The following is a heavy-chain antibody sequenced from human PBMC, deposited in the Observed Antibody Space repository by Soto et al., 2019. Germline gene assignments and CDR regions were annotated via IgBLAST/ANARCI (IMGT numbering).Heavy chain of an antibody. CDR1: GFTFDDYA. J-gene: IGHJ4*01. CDR3: AKDLFRGVIMTGILLDW. Sequence: GGSLRLSCAASGFTFDDYAMHWVRQAPGKGLEWVSSISWNSGTIAYAASVKGRFTISRDNANNSVYLQMNSLRPEDTALYFCAKDLFRGVIMTGILLDWWGQGTLVTVSS. CDR2: ISWNSGTI. V-gene: IGHV3-9*01. D-gene: IGHD3-10*01.